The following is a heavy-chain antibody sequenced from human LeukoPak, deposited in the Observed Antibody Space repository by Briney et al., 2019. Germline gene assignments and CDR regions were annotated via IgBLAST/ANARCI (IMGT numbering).Heavy chain of an antibody. Sequence: SETLSLTCTVSGGSISSYYWSWIRQPPGKGLEWIGYIYYSGSTNYNPSLKSRVTISVDTSKNQFSLKLSSVTAADTAVYYCARGHSSGWYTAFDYWGQGTLVTVSS. V-gene: IGHV4-59*01. CDR3: ARGHSSGWYTAFDY. D-gene: IGHD6-19*01. J-gene: IGHJ4*02. CDR2: IYYSGST. CDR1: GGSISSYY.